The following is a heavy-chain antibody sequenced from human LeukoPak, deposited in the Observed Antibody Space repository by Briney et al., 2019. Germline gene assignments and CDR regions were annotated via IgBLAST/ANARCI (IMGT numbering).Heavy chain of an antibody. V-gene: IGHV4-4*07. CDR3: ARDDSTYSSPRGYYYYGMDV. CDR2: IYTSGST. CDR1: GGSISSYY. D-gene: IGHD6-13*01. J-gene: IGHJ6*02. Sequence: SETLSLTCTVSGGSISSYYWSWIRQPAGKGLEWIGRIYTSGSTNYNPSLKSRVTMSVDTSKNQFSLKLSSVTAADTAVYYCARDDSTYSSPRGYYYYGMDVWGQGTTVTVSS.